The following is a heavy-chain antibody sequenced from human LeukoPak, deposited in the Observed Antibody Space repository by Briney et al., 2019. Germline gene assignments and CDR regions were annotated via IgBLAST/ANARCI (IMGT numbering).Heavy chain of an antibody. CDR2: IYPGDSDT. CDR1: GYSFTSYW. D-gene: IGHD2-2*02. J-gene: IGHJ4*02. V-gene: IGHV5-51*01. CDR3: ARRRSSTPTSDIVVVPAAIVYYFDY. Sequence: GESLKISCKGSGYSFTSYWIGWVRQMPGKGLEWMGIIYPGDSDTRYSPSFQGQVTISADKSISTAYLQWSSLKASDTAMYYCARRRSSTPTSDIVVVPAAIVYYFDYWGQGTLVTVSS.